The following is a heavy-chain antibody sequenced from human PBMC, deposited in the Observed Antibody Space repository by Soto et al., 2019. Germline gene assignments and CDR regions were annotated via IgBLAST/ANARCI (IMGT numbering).Heavy chain of an antibody. D-gene: IGHD3-22*01. J-gene: IGHJ4*02. Sequence: PGGSLRLSCASSGFTFASYNMLWVRQAPGKGLEWVASISHHSDYIYHADSVKGRFTVSRDNSKNTLYLQMNSLRAEDTAVYYCAREIVVVPYFDYWGQGTLVTVSS. V-gene: IGHV3-21*01. CDR3: AREIVVVPYFDY. CDR2: ISHHSDYI. CDR1: GFTFASYN.